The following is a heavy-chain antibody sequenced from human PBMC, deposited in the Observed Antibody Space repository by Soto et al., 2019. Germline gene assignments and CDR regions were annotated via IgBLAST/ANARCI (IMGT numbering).Heavy chain of an antibody. D-gene: IGHD3-3*01. CDR3: AKSSIDYDFWSGYYEGIDY. CDR1: GFTFSSYG. CDR2: ISYDGSNK. J-gene: IGHJ4*02. V-gene: IGHV3-30*18. Sequence: GGSLRLSCAASGFTFSSYGMHWVRQAPGKGLEWVAVISYDGSNKYYADSVKGRFTISRDNSKNTLYLQMNSLRAEDTAVYYCAKSSIDYDFWSGYYEGIDYWGQGTLVTVSS.